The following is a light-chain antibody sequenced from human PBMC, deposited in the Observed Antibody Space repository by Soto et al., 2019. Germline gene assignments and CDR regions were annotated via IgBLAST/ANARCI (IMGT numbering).Light chain of an antibody. CDR1: QSISSS. V-gene: IGKV1-39*01. J-gene: IGKJ2*01. CDR2: AAS. Sequence: DIQMTQSPSSLSASVGDRVTITCRASQSISSSLNWYQQKPGKAPRLLIYAASILQSGVPSRFSGSGSGTDFTLTISSLQPEDFATYYCQQSYSTPYTFGQGTKLEIK. CDR3: QQSYSTPYT.